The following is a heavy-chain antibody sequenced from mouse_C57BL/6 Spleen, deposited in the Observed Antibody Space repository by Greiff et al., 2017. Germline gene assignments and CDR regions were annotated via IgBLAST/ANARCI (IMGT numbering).Heavy chain of an antibody. D-gene: IGHD1-1*01. Sequence: QVQLQQSGPELVKPGASVKISCKASGYAFSSSWMNWVKQRPGKGLEWIGRLYPGDGNTNYNGKFKGKATLTADKSSSTAYMQLSSLTSEDSAVYFCAKDYGSSYWYFDVWGTGTTVTVSS. CDR3: AKDYGSSYWYFDV. CDR2: LYPGDGNT. J-gene: IGHJ1*03. V-gene: IGHV1-82*01. CDR1: GYAFSSSW.